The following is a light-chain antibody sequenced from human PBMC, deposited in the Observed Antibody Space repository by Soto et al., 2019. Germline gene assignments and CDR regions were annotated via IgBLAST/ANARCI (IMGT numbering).Light chain of an antibody. CDR2: GAS. V-gene: IGKV3-20*01. J-gene: IGKJ4*01. CDR3: QQYNSWPLT. Sequence: EIVLTQSPGTLSLSPGERATLSCRASQSVSSNFLAWYQQKPGQAPRLLIYGASSRATGIPDRFSGSGSGTDFTLTISRLEPEDFAVYYCQQYNSWPLTFGGGTKVEIK. CDR1: QSVSSNF.